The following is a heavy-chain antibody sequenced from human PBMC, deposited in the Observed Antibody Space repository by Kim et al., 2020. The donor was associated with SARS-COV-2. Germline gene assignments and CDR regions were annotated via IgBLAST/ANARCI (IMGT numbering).Heavy chain of an antibody. CDR2: INPSGGKT. J-gene: IGHJ4*02. Sequence: ASVKVSCKASGYIFTSYHMHWVRQAPGQALEWMGIINPSGGKTYYAQKLQGRITVTTDTSANTVYMQLSSLTSEDTAMYYCAREQTAGFYNYWGQGTLVTVSS. V-gene: IGHV1-46*04. CDR3: AREQTAGFYNY. CDR1: GYIFTSYH. D-gene: IGHD3-9*01.